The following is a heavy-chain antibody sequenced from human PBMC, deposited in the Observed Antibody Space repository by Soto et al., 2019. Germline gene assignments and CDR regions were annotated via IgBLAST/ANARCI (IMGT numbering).Heavy chain of an antibody. Sequence: LSLTCAVSSGSVSGANWWSWVRQPPGQGLEWIGEAHHDGRTNYNPSLKSRVTISVDTSKNQFSLKLSSVTAADTAVYYCARGAARGLAYWFDPWGQGTLVTVSS. CDR1: SGSVSGANW. V-gene: IGHV4-4*02. J-gene: IGHJ5*02. D-gene: IGHD6-6*01. CDR3: ARGAARGLAYWFDP. CDR2: AHHDGRT.